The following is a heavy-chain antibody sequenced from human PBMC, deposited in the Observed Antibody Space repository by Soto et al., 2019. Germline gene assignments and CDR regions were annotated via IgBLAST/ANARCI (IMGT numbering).Heavy chain of an antibody. CDR1: GDSVSSNSAA. CDR3: SRDNWGDRLGAAYYYGVDV. J-gene: IGHJ6*02. CDR2: TFYRSKWYT. V-gene: IGHV6-1*01. Sequence: PSQTLSLTCAISGDSVSSNSAAWNWIRQSPSRGLEWLGRTFYRSKWYTDYAVSMKSRITINPDTSKNQFSLQLNSVTPEDTAVYYCSRDNWGDRLGAAYYYGVDVWGQGTTVTVS. D-gene: IGHD3-16*01.